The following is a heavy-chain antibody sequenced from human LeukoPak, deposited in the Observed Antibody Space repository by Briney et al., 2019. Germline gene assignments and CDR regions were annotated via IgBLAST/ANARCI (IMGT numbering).Heavy chain of an antibody. V-gene: IGHV3-23*01. CDR1: GFTFNNYA. J-gene: IGHJ4*02. CDR3: AKTTAGYSSGRYPGWPADY. Sequence: GGSLRLSCTASGFTFNNYAIYWVRQAPGKGLEWVSGISGSGGDTYFADSVKGRFSISRDNFRNTVYLQINSLRDDDTAVYYCAKTTAGYSSGRYPGWPADYWGQGTVVTVSP. D-gene: IGHD6-19*01. CDR2: ISGSGGDT.